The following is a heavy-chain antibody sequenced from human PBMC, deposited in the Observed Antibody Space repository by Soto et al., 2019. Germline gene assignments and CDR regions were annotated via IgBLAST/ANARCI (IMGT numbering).Heavy chain of an antibody. J-gene: IGHJ4*02. CDR2: INAGNGNT. CDR1: GYTFTSYA. V-gene: IGHV1-3*01. CDR3: ARTLVGATPADY. Sequence: ASVKGSCKTSGYTFTSYARHWVRKAPGQRLEWMGWINAGNGNTKYSQKFQGRVTITRDTSASTAYMELSSLRTEDTAVYYCARTLVGATPADYWGQGTLVTVSS. D-gene: IGHD1-26*01.